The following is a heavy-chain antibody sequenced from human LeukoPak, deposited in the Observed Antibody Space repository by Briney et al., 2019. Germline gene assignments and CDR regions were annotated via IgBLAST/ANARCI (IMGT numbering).Heavy chain of an antibody. CDR3: AKDFFPDRIDSSRYYYGAIWGFDH. CDR2: IRSSSDTI. J-gene: IGHJ4*02. V-gene: IGHV3-48*01. Sequence: PGGSLRLSCAASGFTLSTYSMIWVRQAPGKGLEWVSYIRSSSDTIYYADSVKGRFTISRDNSKNTLFLQMNSLRAADTALYYCAKDFFPDRIDSSRYYYGAIWGFDHWGQGTLVTVSS. D-gene: IGHD3-22*01. CDR1: GFTLSTYS.